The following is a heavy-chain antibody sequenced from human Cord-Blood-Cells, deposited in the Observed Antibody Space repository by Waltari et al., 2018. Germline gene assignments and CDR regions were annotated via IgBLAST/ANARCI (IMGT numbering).Heavy chain of an antibody. CDR2: INHSGST. CDR3: ARGQVVVVPAAMVWFDP. CDR1: GGSFSGYY. V-gene: IGHV4-34*01. D-gene: IGHD2-2*01. Sequence: QVQLQQWGAGLLKPSETLSRTCAVCGGSFSGYYWSWTRQPPGKGLEWIGEINHSGSTNYNPSLKSRVTISVDTSKNQFSLKLSSVTAADTAVYYCARGQVVVVPAAMVWFDPWGQGTLVTVSS. J-gene: IGHJ5*02.